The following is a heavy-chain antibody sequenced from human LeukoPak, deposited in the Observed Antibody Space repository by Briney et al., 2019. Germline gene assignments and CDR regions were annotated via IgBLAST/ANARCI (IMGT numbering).Heavy chain of an antibody. CDR2: IIPIFGTA. D-gene: IGHD4-17*01. CDR1: GGTFSSYA. Sequence: GASVKVFCKASGGTFSSYAISWVRQAPGQGLEWMGGIIPIFGTANYAQKLQGRVTITADKSTSTAYMELSSLRSEDTAVYYCARLFCGDRQGLDDAFDIWGQGTMVTVSS. CDR3: ARLFCGDRQGLDDAFDI. J-gene: IGHJ3*02. V-gene: IGHV1-69*06.